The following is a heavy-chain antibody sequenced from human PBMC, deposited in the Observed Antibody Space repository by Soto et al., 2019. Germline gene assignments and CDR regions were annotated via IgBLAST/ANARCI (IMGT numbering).Heavy chain of an antibody. Sequence: QVQLVESGGGVVQPGRSLRLSCAASGFTFSSYAMHWVRQAPGKGLEWVAVISYDGSNKYYADSVKGRFTISRDNSKNTRYLQMNSLRAEDTAVYYCARFKGCSGGSCYSYFDYWGQGTLVTVSS. CDR2: ISYDGSNK. D-gene: IGHD2-15*01. V-gene: IGHV3-30-3*01. CDR1: GFTFSSYA. J-gene: IGHJ4*02. CDR3: ARFKGCSGGSCYSYFDY.